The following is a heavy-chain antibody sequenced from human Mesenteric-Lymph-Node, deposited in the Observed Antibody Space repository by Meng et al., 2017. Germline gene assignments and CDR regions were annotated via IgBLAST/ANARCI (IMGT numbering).Heavy chain of an antibody. D-gene: IGHD6-13*01. V-gene: IGHV1-3*01. Sequence: VQRFQSWSRGKQPGVPLQVSCKASGYHVTGFAIHWVPQAPGQRLEWMGWINAGNGNTKYSQKFQGRVTITRDTSASTAYMELSSLRSEDTAVYYCATGIAAAGNFDYWGQGTLVTVSS. CDR3: ATGIAAAGNFDY. CDR1: GYHVTGFA. J-gene: IGHJ4*02. CDR2: INAGNGNT.